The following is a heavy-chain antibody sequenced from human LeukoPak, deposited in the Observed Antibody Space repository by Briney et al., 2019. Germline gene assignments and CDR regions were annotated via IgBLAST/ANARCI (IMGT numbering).Heavy chain of an antibody. D-gene: IGHD6-13*01. CDR2: IYYSGST. Sequence: TSETLSLACTVSGGSISSYYWSWIRQPPGKGLEWIGYIYYSGSTNYKPSLKSRVTISVDTSKNQFSLKLSSVTAADTAVYYCAKVILVSSSGLCNYYREVWGKGTTVT. J-gene: IGHJ6*03. CDR1: GGSISSYY. V-gene: IGHV4-59*01. CDR3: AKVILVSSSGLCNYYREV.